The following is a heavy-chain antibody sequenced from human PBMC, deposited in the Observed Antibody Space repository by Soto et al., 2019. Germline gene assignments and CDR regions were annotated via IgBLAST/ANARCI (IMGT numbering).Heavy chain of an antibody. J-gene: IGHJ4*02. V-gene: IGHV3-23*01. CDR3: AKAVPIAARPSYFDY. Sequence: GGPLRLSCAASVFTVSSYAMSWVRQAPGKGLEWVSAISGSGGSTYYADSVKGRFTISRDNSKNTLYLQMNSLRAEDTAVYYCAKAVPIAARPSYFDYWGQGTLVTVSS. CDR2: ISGSGGST. D-gene: IGHD6-6*01. CDR1: VFTVSSYA.